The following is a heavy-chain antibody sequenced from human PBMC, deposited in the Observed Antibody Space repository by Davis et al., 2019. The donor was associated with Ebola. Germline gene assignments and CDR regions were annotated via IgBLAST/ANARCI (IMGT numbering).Heavy chain of an antibody. D-gene: IGHD2-15*01. CDR3: AKDAGVVVAEYYFDY. J-gene: IGHJ4*02. Sequence: PGGSLRLSCAASGFTFDDYAMHWVRQAPGKGLEWVSGISWNSGSIGYADSVKGRFTISRDYAKNSLYLQMNSLRAEDTALYYCAKDAGVVVAEYYFDYWGQGTLVTVSS. V-gene: IGHV3-9*01. CDR2: ISWNSGSI. CDR1: GFTFDDYA.